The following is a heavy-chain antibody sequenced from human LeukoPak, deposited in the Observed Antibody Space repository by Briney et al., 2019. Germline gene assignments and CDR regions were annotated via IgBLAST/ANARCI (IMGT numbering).Heavy chain of an antibody. CDR3: ARSPKRELLLYAFDI. CDR1: GYTFTGYY. V-gene: IGHV1-2*02. CDR2: INPNSGGT. J-gene: IGHJ3*02. D-gene: IGHD1-26*01. Sequence: ASVKVSCKASGYTFTGYYMHWVRQAPGQGLEWMGWINPNSGGTNYAQKFQGRVTMTRDTSISTAYMELSRLRSDDTAVYYCARSPKRELLLYAFDIWGQGTMVTVSS.